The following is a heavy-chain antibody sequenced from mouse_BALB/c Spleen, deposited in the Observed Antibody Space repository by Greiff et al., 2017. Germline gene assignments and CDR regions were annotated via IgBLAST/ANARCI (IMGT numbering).Heavy chain of an antibody. Sequence: QVQLQQSGPELVKPGASVRISCKASGYTFTSYYIHWVKQRPGQGLEWIGWIYPGNVNTKYNEKFKGKATLTADKSSSTAYMQLSSLTSEDSAVYFCARRGITTVVAPFAYWGQGTLVTVAA. V-gene: IGHV1S56*01. D-gene: IGHD1-1*01. CDR3: ARRGITTVVAPFAY. CDR1: GYTFTSYY. CDR2: IYPGNVNT. J-gene: IGHJ3*01.